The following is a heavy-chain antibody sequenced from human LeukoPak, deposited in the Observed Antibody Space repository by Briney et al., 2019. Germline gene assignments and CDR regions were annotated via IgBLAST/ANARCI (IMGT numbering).Heavy chain of an antibody. V-gene: IGHV3-74*01. J-gene: IGHJ4*02. CDR1: GFTFSSYW. CDR3: ARDSIVGATPFDY. D-gene: IGHD1-26*01. Sequence: PGGSLRLSCAASGFTFSSYWMHWVRQAPGKGLVWVSRINSDGSSTSYADSVKGRLTISRDNAKNTLYLQMNSLRAEDTAVYYCARDSIVGATPFDYWGQGTLVTVSS. CDR2: INSDGSST.